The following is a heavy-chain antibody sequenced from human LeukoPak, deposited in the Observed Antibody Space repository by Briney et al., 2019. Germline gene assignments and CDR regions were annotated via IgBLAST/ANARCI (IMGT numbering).Heavy chain of an antibody. CDR1: GGSISSGSYY. CDR3: ARDAELGPTVRYFDY. Sequence: SQTLSLTCTVSGGSISSGSYYWSWIRQPAGKGLEWIGRIYTSGSTNYNPSLKSRVTISVDTSKNQFSLKLSSVTAADTAVYYCARDAELGPTVRYFDYWGQGTLVTVSS. V-gene: IGHV4-61*02. D-gene: IGHD7-27*01. CDR2: IYTSGST. J-gene: IGHJ4*02.